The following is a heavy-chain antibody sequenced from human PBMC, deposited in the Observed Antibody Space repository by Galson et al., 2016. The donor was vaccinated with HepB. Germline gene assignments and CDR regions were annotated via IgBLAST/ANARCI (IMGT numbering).Heavy chain of an antibody. V-gene: IGHV1-2*04. D-gene: IGHD3-3*01. CDR1: GYTFTGYY. J-gene: IGHJ6*02. Sequence: SVKVSCKASGYTFTGYYIHWVRQAPGQGLEWMGWINPNSGGTNYAQKFQGWVTMTRDTSISTAYMELSRLKPDDTAVYFCTRVKTHYDFWSGQGGIKDGMAVWGQGTTVTVSS. CDR3: TRVKTHYDFWSGQGGIKDGMAV. CDR2: INPNSGGT.